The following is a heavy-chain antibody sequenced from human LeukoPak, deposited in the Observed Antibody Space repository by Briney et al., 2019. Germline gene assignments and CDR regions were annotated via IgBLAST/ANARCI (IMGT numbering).Heavy chain of an antibody. J-gene: IGHJ3*02. CDR1: GYTFTSYY. V-gene: IGHV1-46*01. Sequence: GASVKVSCKASGYTFTSYYMHWVRQAPGQGLEWMGIINPSGGSTSYAQKFQGRVTMTRDMSTSTDYMELSSLRSEDTAFYYCAKALGPQQVIDGFDIWGQGTMVTVSS. D-gene: IGHD6-13*01. CDR3: AKALGPQQVIDGFDI. CDR2: INPSGGST.